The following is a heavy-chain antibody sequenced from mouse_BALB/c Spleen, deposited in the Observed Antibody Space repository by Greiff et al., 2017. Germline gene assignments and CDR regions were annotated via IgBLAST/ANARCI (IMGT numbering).Heavy chain of an antibody. J-gene: IGHJ4*01. CDR2: IDPETGGT. D-gene: IGHD2-10*02. Sequence: VQLQQSGAELVRPGASVTLSCKASGYTFTDYEMHWVKQTPVHGLEWIGAIDPETGGTAYNQKFKGKATLTADKSSSTAYMELRSLTSEDSAVYYCTRSGYGNSYYYAMDYWGQGTSVTVSS. CDR3: TRSGYGNSYYYAMDY. V-gene: IGHV1-15*01. CDR1: GYTFTDYE.